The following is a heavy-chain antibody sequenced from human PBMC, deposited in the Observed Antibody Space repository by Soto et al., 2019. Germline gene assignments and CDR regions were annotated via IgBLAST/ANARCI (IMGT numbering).Heavy chain of an antibody. CDR3: ARDRGWELLRGWFDP. D-gene: IGHD1-26*01. V-gene: IGHV1-2*02. CDR2: INPNSGGT. CDR1: GYTFTGYY. Sequence: QVQLVQSGAEVKKPGASVKVSCKASGYTFTGYYMHWVRQAPGQGLEWMGWINPNSGGTNYAQKFQGRVPMNRDTSMSAAYMELSRLRSDDTAVYYCARDRGWELLRGWFDPWGQGTLVTVSS. J-gene: IGHJ5*02.